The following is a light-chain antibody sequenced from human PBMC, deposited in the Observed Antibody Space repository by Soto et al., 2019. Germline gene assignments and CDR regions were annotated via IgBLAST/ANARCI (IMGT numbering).Light chain of an antibody. CDR2: KTS. V-gene: IGKV1-5*03. Sequence: DIQLTQSPSTLSASVGDRVTTTCRASQTISSWLGWYQQKPGKAPNLLIYKTSNLESGVPSRFSGSGSGTEFTLTISSLQPDEFATYYCQYYNDYCWTFGQGTNVEIK. CDR1: QTISSW. CDR3: QYYNDYCWT. J-gene: IGKJ1*01.